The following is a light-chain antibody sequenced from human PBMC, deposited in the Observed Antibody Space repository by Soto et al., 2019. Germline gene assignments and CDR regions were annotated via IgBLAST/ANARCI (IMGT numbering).Light chain of an antibody. V-gene: IGLV7-46*01. Sequence: QAVVTQEPSLTVSPGETVTLTCGSSTGTVTSGHFPYWFQQKPGQAPRTLIHDTSNRHSWTPARFSGSLLGGKAALTLSGAQPEDEADYYCLLSYTGGPWVFGGGTKLTVL. J-gene: IGLJ3*02. CDR1: TGTVTSGHF. CDR2: DTS. CDR3: LLSYTGGPWV.